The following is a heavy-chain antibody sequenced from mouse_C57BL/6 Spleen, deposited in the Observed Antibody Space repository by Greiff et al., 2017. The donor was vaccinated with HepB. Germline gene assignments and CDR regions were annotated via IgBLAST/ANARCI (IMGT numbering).Heavy chain of an antibody. CDR2: FHPNSGST. Sequence: VQLQQSGAELVKPGASVKLSCKASGYTFTSYWTHWVKQRPGQGLEWIGMFHPNSGSTNYNEKFKSKATLTVDKSSSTAYMQLSSLTSEDSAVYYCARSTLKGYYFDYWGQGTTLTVSS. J-gene: IGHJ2*01. V-gene: IGHV1-64*01. CDR3: ARSTLKGYYFDY. D-gene: IGHD1-3*01. CDR1: GYTFTSYW.